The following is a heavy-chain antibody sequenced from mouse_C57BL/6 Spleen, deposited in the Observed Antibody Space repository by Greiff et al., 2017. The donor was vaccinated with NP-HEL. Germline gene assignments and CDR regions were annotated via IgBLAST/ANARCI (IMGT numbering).Heavy chain of an antibody. J-gene: IGHJ4*01. D-gene: IGHD2-4*01. CDR1: GYSITSGYY. V-gene: IGHV3-6*01. Sequence: DVKLQESGPGLVKPSQSLSLTCSVTGYSITSGYYWNWIRQFPGNKLEWMGYISYDGSNNYNPSLKNRISITRDTSKNQFFLKLNSVTTEDTATYYCARGGGLRRGAMDYWGQGTSVTVSS. CDR2: ISYDGSN. CDR3: ARGGGLRRGAMDY.